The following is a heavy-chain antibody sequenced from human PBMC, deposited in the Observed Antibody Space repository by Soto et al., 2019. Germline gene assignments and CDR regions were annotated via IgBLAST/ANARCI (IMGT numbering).Heavy chain of an antibody. V-gene: IGHV3-11*01. J-gene: IGHJ4*02. D-gene: IGHD6-13*01. CDR1: GFTFSDYY. Sequence: QVQVVESGGGLVQPGGSLTLSCAASGFTFSDYYMAWIRQAPGKGLQWVTYISNSGSTTYYADSVKGRFTVSRDNTENSLYRNMSSLRAEDTAMYCCAGLYPSCWYILWGQGTLVTVSS. CDR2: ISNSGSTT. CDR3: AGLYPSCWYIL.